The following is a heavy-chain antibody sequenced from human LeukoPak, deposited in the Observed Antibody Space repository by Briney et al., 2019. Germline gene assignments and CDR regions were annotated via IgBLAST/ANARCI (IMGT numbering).Heavy chain of an antibody. J-gene: IGHJ4*02. CDR3: AREDGRTYYDFWSGYSDKGIFDY. CDR1: GGSISSYY. CDR2: IYYSGST. D-gene: IGHD3-3*01. Sequence: PSETLSLTCTVSGGSISSYYWSWIRQPPGKGLEWIGYIYYSGSTNYNPSLKSRVTISVDTSKNQFSLKLSSVTAADTAVYYCAREDGRTYYDFWSGYSDKGIFDYWGQGTLVTVSS. V-gene: IGHV4-59*12.